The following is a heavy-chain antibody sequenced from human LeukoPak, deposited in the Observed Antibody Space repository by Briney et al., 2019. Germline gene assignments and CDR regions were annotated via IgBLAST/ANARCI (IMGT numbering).Heavy chain of an antibody. Sequence: ASVKVSCKASGYTFTSYDINWVRQATGQGLEWMGWMNPNSGNTGYAQKFQGRVTMTRNTSISTAYMGLSSLRSEDTAVYYCARVGNDYNDYYYYMDVWGKGTTVTVSS. V-gene: IGHV1-8*01. J-gene: IGHJ6*03. CDR2: MNPNSGNT. CDR1: GYTFTSYD. D-gene: IGHD5-12*01. CDR3: ARVGNDYNDYYYYMDV.